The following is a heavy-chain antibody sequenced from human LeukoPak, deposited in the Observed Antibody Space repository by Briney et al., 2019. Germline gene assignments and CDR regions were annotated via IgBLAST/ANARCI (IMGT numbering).Heavy chain of an antibody. V-gene: IGHV3-33*01. CDR3: ARDFPRDGYNSFDI. CDR1: GFTFSSYG. D-gene: IGHD5-24*01. Sequence: GGSLRLSCAASGFTFSSYGMHWVRQAPGKGLEWVAVIWYDGSNKYYADSVKGRFTISRDNSKNPLYLQMNSLRAEDTAVYYCARDFPRDGYNSFDIWGQGTMVTVSS. J-gene: IGHJ3*02. CDR2: IWYDGSNK.